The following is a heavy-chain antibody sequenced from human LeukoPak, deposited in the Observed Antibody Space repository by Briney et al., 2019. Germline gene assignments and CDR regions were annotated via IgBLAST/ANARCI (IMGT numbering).Heavy chain of an antibody. CDR3: AKESSVVITGTSNYYYYYYMDV. CDR2: ISGSGGST. D-gene: IGHD2-2*01. CDR1: GFTFSSYA. V-gene: IGHV3-23*01. J-gene: IGHJ6*03. Sequence: GGSLRLSCAASGFTFSSYAMTWVRQAPGKGLEWVSAISGSGGSTYYADSVKGRFTISRDNSKNTLYLQMNSLRAEDTAVYYCAKESSVVITGTSNYYYYYYMDVWGKGTTVTVSS.